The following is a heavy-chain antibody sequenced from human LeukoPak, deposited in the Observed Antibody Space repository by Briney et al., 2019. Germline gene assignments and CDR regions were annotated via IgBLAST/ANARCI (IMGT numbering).Heavy chain of an antibody. CDR1: GYTFTDYY. V-gene: IGHV1-2*02. J-gene: IGHJ3*02. Sequence: GASVKVSCKASGYTFTDYYMHWVRQAPGQGLEWMGWINPNSGGTNYAQKFQGRVTMTRDTSISTAYMELSRLRSDDTAVYYCAXXXXXXXRAAFDIWGQGTMVTVSS. CDR3: AXXXXXXXRAAFDI. CDR2: INPNSGGT.